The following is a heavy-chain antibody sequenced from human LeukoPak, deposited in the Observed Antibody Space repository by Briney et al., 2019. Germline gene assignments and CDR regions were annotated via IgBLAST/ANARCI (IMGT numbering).Heavy chain of an antibody. D-gene: IGHD2-2*02. CDR3: ASDQCSCASCYSN. Sequence: GGSLRLSCAASGITVSRNHMSWVRQAPGKGLVWVSVIYSGGETYYAESVKGRFTISRDNSKNTLYLQMDSMRDEDTAVYYCASDQCSCASCYSNWGQGTLVTVSS. J-gene: IGHJ1*01. CDR2: IYSGGET. CDR1: GITVSRNH. V-gene: IGHV3-66*02.